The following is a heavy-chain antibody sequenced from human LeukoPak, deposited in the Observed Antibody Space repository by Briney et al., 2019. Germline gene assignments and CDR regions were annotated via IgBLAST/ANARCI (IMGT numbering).Heavy chain of an antibody. Sequence: GGSLRLSCVASGFTFSSYWMHWVRQAPGKGLVWVSRINSDGSSTTYADSVKGRFTISRDNAKNTLYLQMNSLRAEDTAVYYCARDRGYCSGGSCYLNWFDPWGQGTLVTVSS. CDR3: ARDRGYCSGGSCYLNWFDP. CDR2: INSDGSST. CDR1: GFTFSSYW. D-gene: IGHD2-15*01. V-gene: IGHV3-74*01. J-gene: IGHJ5*02.